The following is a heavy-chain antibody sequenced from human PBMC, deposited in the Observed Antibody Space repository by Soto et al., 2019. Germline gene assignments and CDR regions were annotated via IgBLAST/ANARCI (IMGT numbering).Heavy chain of an antibody. V-gene: IGHV3-53*04. CDR2: IYSGGST. J-gene: IGHJ4*02. CDR3: ARDMGRGLIDY. CDR1: GFTVSSNY. Sequence: EVQLVESGGGLVQPGGSLRLSCAASGFTVSSNYMSWVRQAPGKGLEWVSVIYSGGSTYYADSVKGRFTIPRHNSKNTLYLQMNSLRAEDTAVYYCARDMGRGLIDYWGQGTLVTVSS. D-gene: IGHD2-15*01.